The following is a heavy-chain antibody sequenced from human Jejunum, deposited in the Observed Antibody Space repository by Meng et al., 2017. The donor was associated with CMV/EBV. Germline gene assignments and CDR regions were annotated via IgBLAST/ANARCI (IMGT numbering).Heavy chain of an antibody. Sequence: TVTGASISNDYWGWIRQSPEKGLEWIVYYSGSTNYNPSLRSRVTMALDTSKNQLSLRLSFVTVEDTAVYYCARDPKASSWYHFDYWGQGMLVTVSS. CDR3: ARDPKASSWYHFDY. D-gene: IGHD6-13*01. J-gene: IGHJ4*02. CDR2: YYSGST. V-gene: IGHV4-59*01. CDR1: GASISNDY.